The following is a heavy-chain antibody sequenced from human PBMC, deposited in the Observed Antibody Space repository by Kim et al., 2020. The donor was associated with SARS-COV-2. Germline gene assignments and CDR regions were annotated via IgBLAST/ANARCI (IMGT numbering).Heavy chain of an antibody. V-gene: IGHV1-18*04. D-gene: IGHD5-12*01. J-gene: IGHJ4*02. CDR2: ISAYNGNT. CDR1: GYTFTSYG. CDR3: ARSRLRYSGYDYRGLVDY. Sequence: ASVKVSCKASGYTFTSYGISWVRQAPGQGLEWMGWISAYNGNTNYAQKLQGRVTMTTDTSTSTAYMELRSLRSDDTAVYYCARSRLRYSGYDYRGLVDYWGQGTLVTVSS.